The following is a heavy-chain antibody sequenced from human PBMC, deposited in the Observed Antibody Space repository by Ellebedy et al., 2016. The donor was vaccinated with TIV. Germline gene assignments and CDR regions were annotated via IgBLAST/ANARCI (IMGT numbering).Heavy chain of an antibody. CDR2: ISYDGSNK. J-gene: IGHJ6*02. CDR3: AKRVTMVRGVITYYHYAMDV. D-gene: IGHD3-10*01. Sequence: PGGSLRLSCAASGFTFSSYAMHRVRQAPGKGLEWVAVISYDGSNKYYADSVKGRFTISRDNSKNTLYLQMNSRRAEDTAVYYCAKRVTMVRGVITYYHYAMDVWGQGTTVTVSS. V-gene: IGHV3-30-3*02. CDR1: GFTFSSYA.